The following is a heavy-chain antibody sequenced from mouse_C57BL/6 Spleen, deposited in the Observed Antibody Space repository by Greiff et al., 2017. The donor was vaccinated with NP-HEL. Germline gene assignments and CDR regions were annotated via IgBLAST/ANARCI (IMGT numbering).Heavy chain of an antibody. D-gene: IGHD4-1*01. CDR1: GYSITSGYY. J-gene: IGHJ2*01. Sequence: EVHLVESGPGLVKPSQSLSLTCSVTGYSITSGYYWNWIRQFPGNKLEWMGYISYDGSNNYNPSLKNRISITRDTSKNQFFLKLNSVTTEDTATYYCARAWDGFHFDYWGQGTTLTVSS. V-gene: IGHV3-6*01. CDR2: ISYDGSN. CDR3: ARAWDGFHFDY.